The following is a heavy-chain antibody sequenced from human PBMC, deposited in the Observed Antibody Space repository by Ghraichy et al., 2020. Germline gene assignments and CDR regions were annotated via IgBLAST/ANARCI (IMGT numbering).Heavy chain of an antibody. D-gene: IGHD6-13*01. Sequence: GGSLRLSCAASGFTFSYYSMNWVRQAPGKGLEWVSHISSTGSNTYYADSVKGRFTISSDSAKNSLYLEMNSLRDEDTAMYYCARGGISSSWTLGYWGQGTLVTVSS. V-gene: IGHV3-48*02. CDR1: GFTFSYYS. CDR2: ISSTGSNT. J-gene: IGHJ4*02. CDR3: ARGGISSSWTLGY.